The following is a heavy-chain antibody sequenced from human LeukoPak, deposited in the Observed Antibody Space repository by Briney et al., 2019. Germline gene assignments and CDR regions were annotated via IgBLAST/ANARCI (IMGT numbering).Heavy chain of an antibody. CDR3: ATTVSVVVTTPTDY. D-gene: IGHD3-22*01. CDR1: GGSFSGYY. V-gene: IGHV4-34*01. Sequence: SETLSLTCAVYGGSFSGYYWSWIRQPPGKGLEWIGEINHSGSTNYNPSLKSRVTISVDTSKNQFSLKLSSVTAADTGVYYCATTVSVVVTTPTDYWGQGTLVTVSS. J-gene: IGHJ4*02. CDR2: INHSGST.